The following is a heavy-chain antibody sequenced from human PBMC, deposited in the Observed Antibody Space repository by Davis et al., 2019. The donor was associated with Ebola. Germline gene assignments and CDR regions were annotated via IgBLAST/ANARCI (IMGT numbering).Heavy chain of an antibody. CDR1: GFTVSSNY. J-gene: IGHJ4*02. D-gene: IGHD6-19*01. V-gene: IGHV3-23*01. Sequence: PGGSLRLSCAASGFTVSSNYMSWVRQAPGKGLEWVSAISGSGGSTYYADSVKGRFTISRDNSKNTLYLQMNSLRAEDTAVYYCARDEGYSSGWYVVGGDYWGQGTLVTVSS. CDR2: ISGSGGST. CDR3: ARDEGYSSGWYVVGGDY.